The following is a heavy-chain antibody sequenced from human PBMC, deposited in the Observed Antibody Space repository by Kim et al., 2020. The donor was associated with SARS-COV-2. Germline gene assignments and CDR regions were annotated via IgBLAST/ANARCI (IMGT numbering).Heavy chain of an antibody. D-gene: IGHD6-13*01. J-gene: IGHJ4*02. CDR2: IYYSGST. CDR3: ATGSSWYEGY. CDR1: GGSISSSSYY. V-gene: IGHV4-39*01. Sequence: SVTLSLTCTVSGGSISSSSYYWGWIRQPPGKGLEWIGSIYYSGSTYYNPSLKSRVTISVDTSKNQFSLKLSSVTAADTAVYYCATGSSWYEGYWGQGTLVTVSS.